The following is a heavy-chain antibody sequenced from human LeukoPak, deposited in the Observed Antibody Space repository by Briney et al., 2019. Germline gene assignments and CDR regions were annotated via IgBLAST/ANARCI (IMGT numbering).Heavy chain of an antibody. D-gene: IGHD2-2*01. CDR2: INHSGST. CDR1: GGSFSGYY. V-gene: IGHV4-34*01. CDR3: ARGAGCSSTSCAHYYFDY. Sequence: KPSETLSLTCAVYGGSFSGYYWSWIRQPPGKGLEWIGEINHSGSTNYNPSLKSRVTISVDTSKNQFSLKLSSVTAADTAVYYCARGAGCSSTSCAHYYFDYWGQGTLVTVSS. J-gene: IGHJ4*02.